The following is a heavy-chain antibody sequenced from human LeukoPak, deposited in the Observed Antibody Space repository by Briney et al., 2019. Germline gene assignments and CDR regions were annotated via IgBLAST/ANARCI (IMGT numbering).Heavy chain of an antibody. CDR3: AGSNCSGGSCYFRSTYYYGMDV. D-gene: IGHD2-15*01. CDR2: IKQDGSEK. V-gene: IGHV3-7*01. CDR1: GFTFSSYW. J-gene: IGHJ6*02. Sequence: GGSLRLSCAASGFTFSSYWMSWVRQAPGKGLEWVANIKQDGSEKYYVDSVKGRFTISRDNAKNSLYLQMNSLRAEDTAVYYCAGSNCSGGSCYFRSTYYYGMDVWGQGTTVTVSS.